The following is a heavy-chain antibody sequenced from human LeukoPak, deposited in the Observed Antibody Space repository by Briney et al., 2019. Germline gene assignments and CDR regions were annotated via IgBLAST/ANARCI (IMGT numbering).Heavy chain of an antibody. CDR1: GGSISSYY. CDR3: ARGTIFGTWFDP. D-gene: IGHD3-3*01. CDR2: IYYSGST. Sequence: PSETLSLTCTVSGGSISSYYWSWIRQPPGKGLEWIGYIYYSGSTNYNPSLKSRVTISVDTSKNQFSLKLSSVTAADTAVYYCARGTIFGTWFDPWGQGTLVTVSS. V-gene: IGHV4-59*01. J-gene: IGHJ5*02.